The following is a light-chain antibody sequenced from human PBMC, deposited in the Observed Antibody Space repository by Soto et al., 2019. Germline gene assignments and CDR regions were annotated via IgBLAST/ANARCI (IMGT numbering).Light chain of an antibody. CDR3: LLSYSGADVV. CDR2: DTS. V-gene: IGLV7-46*01. Sequence: QAVVTQEPSLTVSPGGTVTLTCGSSTGAVTSGHYPYWSQQKPGQAPRTLIYDTSNKHSWTPARFSGSLLGGKAALTLWGAQPEDEAEYYCLLSYSGADVVFGGGTKLTVL. J-gene: IGLJ2*01. CDR1: TGAVTSGHY.